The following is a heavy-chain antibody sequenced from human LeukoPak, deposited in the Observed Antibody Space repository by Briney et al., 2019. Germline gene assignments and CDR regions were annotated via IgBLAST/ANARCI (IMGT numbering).Heavy chain of an antibody. Sequence: SETLSLTCTVSGGSISSYYWSWLRQPPGKGLEWIGYIYYSGSTNYSPPLKSRVTISVDTSKNQFSLKLSSVTAADAAVYYCATSQYYYDSSGSTTYYYYGMDVWGQGTTVTVSS. V-gene: IGHV4-59*01. CDR2: IYYSGST. J-gene: IGHJ6*02. D-gene: IGHD3-22*01. CDR3: ATSQYYYDSSGSTTYYYYGMDV. CDR1: GGSISSYY.